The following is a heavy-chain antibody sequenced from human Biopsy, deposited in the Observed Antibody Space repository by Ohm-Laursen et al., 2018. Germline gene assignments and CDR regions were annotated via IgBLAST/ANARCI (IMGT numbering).Heavy chain of an antibody. CDR2: IYPGGST. V-gene: IGHV4-4*07. D-gene: IGHD3-22*01. CDR3: ASVVLGPTNDAFDL. J-gene: IGHJ3*01. Sequence: GTLSLTWNVSGGDINNYYWSWIRQPAGKGLEWIGRIYPGGSTNYNPSLKSRVTMSVDTSKEQLSLRLRSVTAADTAMYYCASVVLGPTNDAFDLWGQGTMVVVSS. CDR1: GGDINNYY.